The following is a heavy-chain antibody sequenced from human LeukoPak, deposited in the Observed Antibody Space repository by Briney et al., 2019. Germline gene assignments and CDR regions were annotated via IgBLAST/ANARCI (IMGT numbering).Heavy chain of an antibody. J-gene: IGHJ5*02. CDR1: GFTVSSNY. Sequence: GGSLRLSCAASGFTVSSNYMSWVRQAPGKGLEWVSVIYTGGSTYYADSVKGRFTIPRDNSKNTLYLQMNSLRAEDTAVYYCAKGIGRQWLVPHWFDPWGQGTLVTVSS. D-gene: IGHD6-19*01. CDR3: AKGIGRQWLVPHWFDP. V-gene: IGHV3-53*05. CDR2: IYTGGST.